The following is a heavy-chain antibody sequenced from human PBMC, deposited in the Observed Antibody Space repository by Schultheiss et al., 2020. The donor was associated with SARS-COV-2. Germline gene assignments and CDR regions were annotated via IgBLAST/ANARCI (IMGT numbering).Heavy chain of an antibody. D-gene: IGHD1-26*01. V-gene: IGHV3-7*01. CDR3: ARDDSGSYDYFDY. Sequence: GGSLRLSCAASGFTFSSYWMSWVRQAPGKGLEWVANIKQDGSEKYYVDSVKGRFTISRDNAKNSLYLQMNSLRAEDTAVYYCARDDSGSYDYFDYWGQGTLVTVSS. J-gene: IGHJ4*02. CDR2: IKQDGSEK. CDR1: GFTFSSYW.